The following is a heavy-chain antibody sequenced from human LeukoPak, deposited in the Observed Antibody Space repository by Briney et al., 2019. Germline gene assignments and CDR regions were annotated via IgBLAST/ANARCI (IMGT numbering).Heavy chain of an antibody. CDR2: IKQDGSAK. V-gene: IGHV3-7*01. J-gene: IGHJ5*01. Sequence: QSGGSLRLSCAASGFTFSNYWMSWVRQAPGKGLEWVANIKQDGSAKYYVDSVKGRFTISRDNAKNSLYLQMNSLRAEDTAVYYCARLLWFGESSGLDSWGQGTLVTVSS. CDR1: GFTFSNYW. D-gene: IGHD3-10*01. CDR3: ARLLWFGESSGLDS.